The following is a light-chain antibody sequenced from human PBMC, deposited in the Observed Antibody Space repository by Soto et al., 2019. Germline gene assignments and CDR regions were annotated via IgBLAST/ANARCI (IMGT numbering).Light chain of an antibody. Sequence: AIQLTQSPSSLSASVGDRVTITCRASQGISSALAWYQQKPGKAPKLLIYDASSLESGVPSRFSGSGSGTDFPLTISSLQPEDFATYYCQQFNSYSYTFGQGTKLEIK. J-gene: IGKJ2*01. CDR1: QGISSA. V-gene: IGKV1-13*02. CDR2: DAS. CDR3: QQFNSYSYT.